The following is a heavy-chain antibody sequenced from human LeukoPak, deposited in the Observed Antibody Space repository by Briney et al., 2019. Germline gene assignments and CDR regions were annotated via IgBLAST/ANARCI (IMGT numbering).Heavy chain of an antibody. V-gene: IGHV3-21*01. CDR1: GFTFSSYG. D-gene: IGHD3-10*01. J-gene: IGHJ4*02. CDR3: ARGVAFWFGELFAFDG. CDR2: ISTSSSYM. Sequence: GGSLRLSCAASGFTFSSYGMNWVRQAPGKGLEWVSSISTSSSYMYYADSLQGRFTIFRDNAKNSLFLQMDSLRAEDTAVYYCARGVAFWFGELFAFDGWGQGTLVTVSS.